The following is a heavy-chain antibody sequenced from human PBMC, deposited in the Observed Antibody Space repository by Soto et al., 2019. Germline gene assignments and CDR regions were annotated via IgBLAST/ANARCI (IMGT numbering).Heavy chain of an antibody. Sequence: PSETLSLTCAVSGYSISSGYYWGWIRQPPGKGLEWIGSIYHSGSTYYNPSLKSRVTISVDTSKNQFSLKLSSVTAADTAVYYCARGDGGRELRFLEWLLYRSGYFDYWGQGTLVAVFS. D-gene: IGHD3-3*01. CDR3: ARGDGGRELRFLEWLLYRSGYFDY. J-gene: IGHJ4*02. CDR1: GYSISSGYY. CDR2: IYHSGST. V-gene: IGHV4-38-2*01.